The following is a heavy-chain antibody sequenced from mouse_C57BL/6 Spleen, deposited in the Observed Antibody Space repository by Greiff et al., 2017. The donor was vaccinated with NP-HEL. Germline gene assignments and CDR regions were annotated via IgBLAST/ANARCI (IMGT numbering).Heavy chain of an antibody. Sequence: EVQLQQSGPGLVKPSQSLSLTCSVTGYSITSGYYWNWLRQFPGNKLEWMGYISYDGSNNYNPSLKNRISITRDTSKNQFCLKLNSVTTEDTATYYWARGGRGVAYWGQGTLVTVSA. V-gene: IGHV3-6*01. CDR2: ISYDGSN. CDR1: GYSITSGYY. J-gene: IGHJ3*01. CDR3: ARGGRGVAY. D-gene: IGHD3-3*01.